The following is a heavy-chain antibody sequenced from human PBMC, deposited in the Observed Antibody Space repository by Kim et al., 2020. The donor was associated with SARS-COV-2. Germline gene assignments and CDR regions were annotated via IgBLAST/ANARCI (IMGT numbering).Heavy chain of an antibody. CDR3: ASWRLRGVIAEN. Sequence: GGSLRLSCAASGFTFSSYGLSWVRQAPGKGLEWVSYISSSGSTVYYADSVRGRFTISRDDAKNSLCLQMNSLGDEDTAVYYCASWRLRGVIAENWGQGTLVTVSS. CDR1: GFTFSSYG. J-gene: IGHJ4*02. CDR2: ISSSGSTV. D-gene: IGHD3-16*02. V-gene: IGHV3-48*02.